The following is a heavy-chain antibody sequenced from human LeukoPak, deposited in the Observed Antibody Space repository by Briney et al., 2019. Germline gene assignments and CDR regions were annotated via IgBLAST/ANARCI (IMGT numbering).Heavy chain of an antibody. D-gene: IGHD4-17*01. V-gene: IGHV1-46*01. CDR3: ATLHGDDFDY. CDR1: GYTLTELS. J-gene: IGHJ4*02. Sequence: ASVKVSCKVSGYTLTELSMHWVRQAPGQGLEWMGIINPSGGSTSYAQKFQGRVTMTRDTSTSTVYMELSSLRSEDTAVYYCATLHGDDFDYWGQGTLVTVSS. CDR2: INPSGGST.